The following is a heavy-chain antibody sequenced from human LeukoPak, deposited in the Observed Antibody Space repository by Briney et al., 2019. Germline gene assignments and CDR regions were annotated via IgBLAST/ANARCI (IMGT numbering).Heavy chain of an antibody. CDR3: AKDLGVRGVIHDAFDI. J-gene: IGHJ3*02. V-gene: IGHV3-23*01. Sequence: PGGSLRLSCAASGFTFSNYAMNWVRQAPGKGLEWISSITGSSDTTYYADSVKGRFTISRDNSKNTLYLQMNSLRAEDTAVYYCAKDLGVRGVIHDAFDIWGQGTMVTVSS. D-gene: IGHD3-10*01. CDR1: GFTFSNYA. CDR2: ITGSSDTT.